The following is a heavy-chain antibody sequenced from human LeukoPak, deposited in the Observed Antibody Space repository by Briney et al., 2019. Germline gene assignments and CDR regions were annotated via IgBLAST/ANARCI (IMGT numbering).Heavy chain of an antibody. D-gene: IGHD3-3*01. J-gene: IGHJ6*02. CDR2: TRNKANSYTT. V-gene: IGHV3-72*01. CDR1: GFTFSDHY. CDR3: ARERYDFWSGYSIGMDV. Sequence: QTGGSLRLSCAASGFTFSDHYMDWVRQAPGKGLEWVGRTRNKANSYTTEYAASVKGRFTISRDDSKNSLYLQMNSLKTEDTAVYYCARERYDFWSGYSIGMDVWGQGTTDTVSS.